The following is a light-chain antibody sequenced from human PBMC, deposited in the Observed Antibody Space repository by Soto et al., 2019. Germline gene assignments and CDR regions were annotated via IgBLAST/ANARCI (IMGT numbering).Light chain of an antibody. J-gene: IGKJ5*01. CDR1: QSVSSSY. CDR2: GAS. Sequence: EIVLTQSPGTLSLSPGERATLSCRASQSVSSSYLAWYQQKPGQAPRLLIYGASSRATGIPDRFSGSGSGTDFTLTISRLEPEDFAVYYCQQSHSSFTFGQGTRLEIK. V-gene: IGKV3-20*01. CDR3: QQSHSSFT.